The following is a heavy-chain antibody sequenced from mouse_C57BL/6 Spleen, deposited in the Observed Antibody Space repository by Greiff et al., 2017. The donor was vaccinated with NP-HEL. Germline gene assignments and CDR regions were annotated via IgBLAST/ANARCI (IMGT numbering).Heavy chain of an antibody. CDR2: IDPSDSET. V-gene: IGHV1-52*01. CDR3: ARSGYDYDGGFAY. D-gene: IGHD2-4*01. J-gene: IGHJ3*01. Sequence: QVQLKQPGAELVRPGSSVKLSCKASGYTFTSYWMHWVKQRPIQGLEWIGNIDPSDSETHYNQKFKDKATLTVDKSSSTAYMQLSSLTSEDSAVYYCARSGYDYDGGFAYWGQGTLVTVSA. CDR1: GYTFTSYW.